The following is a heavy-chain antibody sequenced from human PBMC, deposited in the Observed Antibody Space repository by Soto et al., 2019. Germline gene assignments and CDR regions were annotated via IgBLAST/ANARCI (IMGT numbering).Heavy chain of an antibody. CDR1: GGSFSSYA. J-gene: IGHJ6*02. V-gene: IGHV1-69*01. CDR2: IIPIFGTA. Sequence: QVQLVQSGAEVKKPGSSVKVSCKASGGSFSSYAISWVRQAPGQGLEWMGGIIPIFGTANYAQKFQGRVTITADESTSKAYMELSSLRSEDTAVYYCARVVVVVAATLGGMDVWGQGTTVTVSS. D-gene: IGHD2-15*01. CDR3: ARVVVVVAATLGGMDV.